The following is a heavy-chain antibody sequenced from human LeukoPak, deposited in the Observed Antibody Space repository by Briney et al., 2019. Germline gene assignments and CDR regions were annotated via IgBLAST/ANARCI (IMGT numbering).Heavy chain of an antibody. V-gene: IGHV1-18*01. J-gene: IGHJ5*01. CDR3: VRDRTASSWFVY. CDR2: ISTYNGNT. CDR1: GYTFTSYG. Sequence: GASVEVSCKASGYTFTSYGVSWVRQAPGQGLEWMGWISTYNGNTTYAQQLQGRVILTTDTSTNTVYMELRSLRSDDTAIYYCVRDRTASSWFVYWGQGTLVTVSS. D-gene: IGHD6-13*01.